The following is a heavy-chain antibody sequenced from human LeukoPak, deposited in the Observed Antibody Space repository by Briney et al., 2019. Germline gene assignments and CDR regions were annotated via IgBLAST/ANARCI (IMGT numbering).Heavy chain of an antibody. CDR1: GGSIRSNY. CDR3: ARDDYYYGDYDY. D-gene: IGHD4-17*01. Sequence: PSETLSLTCTVSGGSIRSNYWSWIRQPAGKGLEWIGRIYTSGSTNYNPSLKSRVTMSVDTSKNQFSLKLSSATAADTAVYYCARDDYYYGDYDYWGQGALVTVSS. J-gene: IGHJ4*02. CDR2: IYTSGST. V-gene: IGHV4-4*07.